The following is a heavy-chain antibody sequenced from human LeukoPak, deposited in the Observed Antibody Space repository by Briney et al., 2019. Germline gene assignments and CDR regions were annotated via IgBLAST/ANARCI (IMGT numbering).Heavy chain of an antibody. CDR3: ARVCAGIAAPGYYYYMDV. CDR1: GYSISSGYY. J-gene: IGHJ6*03. D-gene: IGHD6-13*01. Sequence: SETLSLTCTVSGYSISSGYYWGWIRQPPGKGLEWIGSIYHSGSTYYNPSLKSRVTISVDTSKNQFSLKLSSVTAADTAVYYCARVCAGIAAPGYYYYMDVWGKGTTVTVSS. V-gene: IGHV4-38-2*02. CDR2: IYHSGST.